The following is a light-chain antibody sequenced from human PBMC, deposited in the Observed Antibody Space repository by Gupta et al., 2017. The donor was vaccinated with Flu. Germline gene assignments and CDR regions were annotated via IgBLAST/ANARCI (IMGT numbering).Light chain of an antibody. J-gene: IGKJ2*01. CDR1: QSISNY. Sequence: SSLSASVGDRVTITCRASQSISNYLNWYQQKPGKAPKLLIYATSTLQSGVPSRFSGNGSGTDFTLTISSLQPEDFATYYCQQSYSNPLVTFGQGTKLEI. CDR2: ATS. CDR3: QQSYSNPLVT. V-gene: IGKV1-39*01.